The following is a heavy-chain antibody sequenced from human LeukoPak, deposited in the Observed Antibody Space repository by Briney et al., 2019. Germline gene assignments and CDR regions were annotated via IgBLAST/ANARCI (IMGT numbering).Heavy chain of an antibody. CDR3: ARGRRGVRGALLYYYYYYMDV. V-gene: IGHV4-59*01. CDR2: IYYSGST. J-gene: IGHJ6*03. CDR1: GGSISSYY. D-gene: IGHD3-10*01. Sequence: PETLSLTCTVSGGSISSYYWSWIRQPPGKGLEWIGYIYYSGSTNYNPSLKSRVTISVDTSKNQFSLKLSSVTAADTAVYYCARGRRGVRGALLYYYYYYMDVWGKGTTVTISS.